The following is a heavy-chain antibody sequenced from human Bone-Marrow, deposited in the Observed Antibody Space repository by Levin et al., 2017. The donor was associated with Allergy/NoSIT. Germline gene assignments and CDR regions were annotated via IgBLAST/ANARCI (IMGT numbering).Heavy chain of an antibody. CDR2: ISYDGNKK. CDR3: ARDSLPCYDLDV. J-gene: IGHJ6*02. Sequence: GGSLRLSCTASGFTFNIHAIHWVRQAPGKGLEWMTLISYDGNKKYYADSVKGRFTVSRDNSQNTVYRQLHNVRPDDMAVYYCARDSLPCYDLDVWGQGTTDTVSS. CDR1: GFTFNIHA. V-gene: IGHV3-30-3*01.